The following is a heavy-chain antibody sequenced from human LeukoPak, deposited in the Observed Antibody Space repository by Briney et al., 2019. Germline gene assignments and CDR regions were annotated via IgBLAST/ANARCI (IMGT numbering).Heavy chain of an antibody. CDR2: IVVGSGNT. CDR3: AADRHYYDSSGYYYYFDY. Sequence: SVKVSCKASGFTFTSSAVQWVRQARGQRLEWIGWIVVGSGNTNYAQKFQERVTITTDMSTSTAYMELSSLRSEDTAVYYCAADRHYYDSSGYYYYFDYWGQGTLVTVSS. J-gene: IGHJ4*02. CDR1: GFTFTSSA. V-gene: IGHV1-58*01. D-gene: IGHD3-22*01.